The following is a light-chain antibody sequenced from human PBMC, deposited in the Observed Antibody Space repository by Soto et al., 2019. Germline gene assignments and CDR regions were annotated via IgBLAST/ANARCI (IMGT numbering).Light chain of an antibody. J-gene: IGKJ1*01. Sequence: DIVMTQSPDSLAVSLGEGATINCKSSQSVLYSSNNKNYLAWYQQKPGQPPKLLIYFAYTPESGVPDPFSGSASPTDSALNISSLQAEAVDVYYCQQYSSPSTFDQGTKV. CDR3: QQYSSPST. V-gene: IGKV4-1*01. CDR2: FAY. CDR1: QSVLYSSNNKNY.